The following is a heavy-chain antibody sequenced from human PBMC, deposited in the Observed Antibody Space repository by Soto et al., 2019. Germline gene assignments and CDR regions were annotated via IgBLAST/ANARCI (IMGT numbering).Heavy chain of an antibody. Sequence: GGSLRLSCAASGFTFSSYAMSWVRQAPGKGLEWVSAISGSGGSTYYADSVKGRFTISRDNSKNTLYLQMNSLRAEDTAVYYCAKGSSAFTIFGVVFDYWGQGTLVTVSS. D-gene: IGHD3-3*01. CDR2: ISGSGGST. V-gene: IGHV3-23*01. CDR3: AKGSSAFTIFGVVFDY. J-gene: IGHJ4*02. CDR1: GFTFSSYA.